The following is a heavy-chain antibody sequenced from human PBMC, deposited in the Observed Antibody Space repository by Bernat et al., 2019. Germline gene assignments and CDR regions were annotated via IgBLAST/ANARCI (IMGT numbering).Heavy chain of an antibody. CDR3: ARVSMGGYYYFDY. V-gene: IGHV3-72*01. Sequence: EVQLVESGGGLVQPGGSLRLSCAASGFTFSDHFMDWVRQAPGKGLEWVGRTRDKRDSFTTEYAASVKGRFSISRDDSKNSVYLQMNSLKTEDTAVYYCARVSMGGYYYFDYWGQGTLVTVSS. CDR1: GFTFSDHF. D-gene: IGHD3-22*01. J-gene: IGHJ4*02. CDR2: TRDKRDSFTT.